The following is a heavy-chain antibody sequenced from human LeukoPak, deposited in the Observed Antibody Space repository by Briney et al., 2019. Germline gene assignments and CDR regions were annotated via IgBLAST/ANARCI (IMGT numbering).Heavy chain of an antibody. CDR2: MNADSGNT. Sequence: ASVKVSCKASGYTFTNYDINWVRQATGQGLEWMGWMNADSGNTGYAQKFQGRVTTTRNTSISTAYMELSSLRSEDTAVYYCARLWFGESDYYYYMDVWGKGTTVTISS. CDR1: GYTFTNYD. V-gene: IGHV1-8*03. D-gene: IGHD3-10*01. CDR3: ARLWFGESDYYYYMDV. J-gene: IGHJ6*03.